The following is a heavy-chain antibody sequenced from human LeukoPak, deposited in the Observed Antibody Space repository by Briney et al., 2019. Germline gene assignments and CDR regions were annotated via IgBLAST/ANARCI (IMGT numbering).Heavy chain of an antibody. D-gene: IGHD2-2*02. CDR2: IYTSGST. CDR3: AREASYCGSTSCYTYHFDY. Sequence: PSETLSLTCTVSGGSISSGSYYWSWIRQPAGKGLEWMGRIYTSGSTNYNPSLKSRVSISVDTSKNQFSLKLSSVTAADTAVYYCAREASYCGSTSCYTYHFDYWGQGTLVTVSS. V-gene: IGHV4-61*02. J-gene: IGHJ4*02. CDR1: GGSISSGSYY.